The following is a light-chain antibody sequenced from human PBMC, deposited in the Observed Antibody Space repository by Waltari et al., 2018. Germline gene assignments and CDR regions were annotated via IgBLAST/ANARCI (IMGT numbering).Light chain of an antibody. V-gene: IGKV3-15*01. Sequence: EIVMTQSPAPLSVSPGERVTLSCRASQSVNNKLAWYQQKPGQAPRRLIYDASTRATGIPTSFSGSGSGTEFTITISSLQSEDFAVYYCQQYSDWPLTFGGGTKVEIK. CDR2: DAS. CDR3: QQYSDWPLT. J-gene: IGKJ4*01. CDR1: QSVNNK.